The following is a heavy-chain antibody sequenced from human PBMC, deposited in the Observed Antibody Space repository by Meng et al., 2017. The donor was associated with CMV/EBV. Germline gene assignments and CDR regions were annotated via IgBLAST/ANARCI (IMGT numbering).Heavy chain of an antibody. CDR2: ISAYNGNT. CDR1: GYTFTSYY. Sequence: GESLKISCKASGYTFTSYYMHWVRQAPGQGLEWMGWISAYNGNTNYAQKLQGRVTMTTDTSTSTAYMELRSLRSDDTAVYYCARGVQLAHSGSYFDYWGQGTLVTVSS. D-gene: IGHD6-6*01. J-gene: IGHJ4*02. V-gene: IGHV1-18*04. CDR3: ARGVQLAHSGSYFDY.